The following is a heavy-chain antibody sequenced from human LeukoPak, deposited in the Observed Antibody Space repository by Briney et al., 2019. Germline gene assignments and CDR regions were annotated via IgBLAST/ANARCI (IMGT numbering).Heavy chain of an antibody. CDR3: AKGEYIVVVPVAPDY. CDR2: ISGSGGST. D-gene: IGHD2-2*01. Sequence: GGSLRLSCAASGFTFSNYAMTWVRQAPGKGLEWVSAISGSGGSTYYADSVKGRFTISRDNSKNTLYLQMNSLRAEDTAVYYCAKGEYIVVVPVAPDYWGQGTLVTVSS. J-gene: IGHJ4*02. V-gene: IGHV3-23*01. CDR1: GFTFSNYA.